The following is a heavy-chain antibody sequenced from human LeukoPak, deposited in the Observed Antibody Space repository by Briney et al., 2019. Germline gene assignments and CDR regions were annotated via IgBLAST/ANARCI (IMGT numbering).Heavy chain of an antibody. CDR1: GFTFSSYG. J-gene: IGHJ4*02. Sequence: GRSLRLSCAASGFTFSSYGMYWVRQAPGKGLEWVALISYDGTTKYYADSVKGRFTISRDNSRNTLSLQMNSLRAEDTAVYYCAKDRIVGATLPDYWGQGTLVTVSS. V-gene: IGHV3-30*18. CDR2: ISYDGTTK. D-gene: IGHD1-26*01. CDR3: AKDRIVGATLPDY.